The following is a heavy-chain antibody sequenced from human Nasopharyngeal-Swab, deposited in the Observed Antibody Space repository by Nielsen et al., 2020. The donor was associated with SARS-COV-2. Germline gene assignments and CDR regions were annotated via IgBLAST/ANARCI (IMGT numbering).Heavy chain of an antibody. CDR3: ARPGYSSGWYVG. V-gene: IGHV4-39*01. D-gene: IGHD6-19*01. Sequence: SETLSLTCTVSGGSISSSSYYWGWIRQPPGKGLEWIGSIYYSGSTYYNPSLKSRVTISVDTSKNQFSLKLSSVTAADTAVYYCARPGYSSGWYVGWGQGTLVTVPS. CDR1: GGSISSSSYY. J-gene: IGHJ4*02. CDR2: IYYSGST.